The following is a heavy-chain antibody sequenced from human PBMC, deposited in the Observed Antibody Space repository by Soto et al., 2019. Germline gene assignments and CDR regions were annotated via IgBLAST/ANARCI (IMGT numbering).Heavy chain of an antibody. CDR1: GYTFTSYG. V-gene: IGHV1-18*01. Sequence: QVQLVQSGAEVKKPGASVKVSCKASGYTFTSYGISWVRQAPGQGLEWMGWISAYNGNTNYAQKLQGRVTMTTVTSTSTAYMELRSLRSDDTAVYYCARVVVESYYYYYYYMDVWGKGTTVTVSS. D-gene: IGHD3-10*01. J-gene: IGHJ6*03. CDR2: ISAYNGNT. CDR3: ARVVVESYYYYYYYMDV.